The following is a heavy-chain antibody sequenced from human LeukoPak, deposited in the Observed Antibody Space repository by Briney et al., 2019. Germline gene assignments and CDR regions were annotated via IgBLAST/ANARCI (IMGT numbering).Heavy chain of an antibody. Sequence: KPGGSLGLSCAASGFSFSDYYMSWIRQAPGKGLEWISYISSSGSTIYYADSVKGRFTISRDNAKNSLYLQMNSPRAEDTAVYYCARDKLSSSWYDYFDYWGQGTLVTVSS. CDR1: GFSFSDYY. CDR3: ARDKLSSSWYDYFDY. D-gene: IGHD6-13*01. CDR2: ISSSGSTI. J-gene: IGHJ4*02. V-gene: IGHV3-11*04.